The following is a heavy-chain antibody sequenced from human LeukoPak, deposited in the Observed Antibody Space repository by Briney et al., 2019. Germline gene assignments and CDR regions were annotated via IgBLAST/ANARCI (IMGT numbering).Heavy chain of an antibody. CDR1: GFTFSSYG. V-gene: IGHV3-30*18. D-gene: IGHD3-10*01. Sequence: GESLSLSCAASGFTFSSYGMHWVRQAPGKGLEWVAVISYDGSNKYYADSVKGRFTISRDNSKNTLYLQMNSLRAEDTAVYYCAKGRILGSYYSPLDYWGQGTLVTVSS. J-gene: IGHJ4*02. CDR3: AKGRILGSYYSPLDY. CDR2: ISYDGSNK.